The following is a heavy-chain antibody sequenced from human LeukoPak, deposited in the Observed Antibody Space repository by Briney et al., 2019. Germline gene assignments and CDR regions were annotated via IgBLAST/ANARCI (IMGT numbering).Heavy chain of an antibody. CDR1: GFTFSSYW. D-gene: IGHD3-3*01. Sequence: PGGSLRLSCAASGFTFSSYWMSWVRQAPGKGLEWVANIKQDGSEKYYVDSVKGRFTISRDNAKNSLYLQMNSLRAEDTAVYYRARDLSCYDFWSGYFAYWGQGTLVTVSS. CDR3: ARDLSCYDFWSGYFAY. J-gene: IGHJ4*02. CDR2: IKQDGSEK. V-gene: IGHV3-7*01.